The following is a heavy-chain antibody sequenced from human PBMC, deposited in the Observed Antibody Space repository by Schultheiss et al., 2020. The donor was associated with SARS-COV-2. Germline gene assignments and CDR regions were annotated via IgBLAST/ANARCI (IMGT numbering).Heavy chain of an antibody. CDR3: ARIIMITFGGVNGPFDY. V-gene: IGHV3-13*01. Sequence: GESLKISCAASGFTFDDYTMHWVRQAPGKGLEWVSAIGTAGDTYYPGSVKGRFTISRDNAKNSLYLQMNSLRAEDTAVYYCARIIMITFGGVNGPFDYWGQGTLVTVSS. CDR1: GFTFDDYT. D-gene: IGHD3-16*01. J-gene: IGHJ4*02. CDR2: IGTAGDT.